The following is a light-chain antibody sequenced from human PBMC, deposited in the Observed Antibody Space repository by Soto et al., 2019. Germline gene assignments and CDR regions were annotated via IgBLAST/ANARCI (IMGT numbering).Light chain of an antibody. CDR2: DVT. J-gene: IGLJ2*01. CDR3: SSYTSSHTLA. V-gene: IGLV2-14*01. Sequence: QSALTQPASVSGSPGQSITISCTRTSSDVGGYNYVSRYQQHPGKAPKLMIYDVTNRPSGVSNRFSGSKSGNTASLTISGLQAEDEADYYCSSYTSSHTLAFGGGTKLTVL. CDR1: SSDVGGYNY.